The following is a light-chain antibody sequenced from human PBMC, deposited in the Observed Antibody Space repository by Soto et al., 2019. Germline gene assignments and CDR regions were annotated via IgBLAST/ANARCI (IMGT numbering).Light chain of an antibody. Sequence: EVVLTQSPATLSLSPGERATLSCRASQSVGNCLAWYQQKPGQAPRLLIFDASARIDGIPARFSGSGSKTDFTLTISSLEPEDFAVYYCQQCSNWPPITFGQGTRLEIK. CDR2: DAS. J-gene: IGKJ5*01. CDR3: QQCSNWPPIT. V-gene: IGKV3-11*01. CDR1: QSVGNC.